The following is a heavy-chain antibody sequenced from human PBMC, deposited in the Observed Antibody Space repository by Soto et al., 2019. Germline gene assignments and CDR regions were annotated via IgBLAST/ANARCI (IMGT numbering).Heavy chain of an antibody. CDR2: IYYSGST. J-gene: IGHJ4*02. V-gene: IGHV4-30-4*01. CDR1: GGSVSSGDYY. D-gene: IGHD3-22*01. CDR3: ASFNYYDSSGYSTD. Sequence: PSWSPSLSSTASGGSVSSGDYYWRWIRQPPGKGLEWIGYIYYSGSTYYNPSLKSRVTISVDTSKNQFSLKLSSVTAADTAVYYCASFNYYDSSGYSTDWGQGTLVTVSS.